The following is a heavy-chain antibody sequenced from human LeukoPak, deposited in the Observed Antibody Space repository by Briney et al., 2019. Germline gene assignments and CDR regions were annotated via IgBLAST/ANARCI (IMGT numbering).Heavy chain of an antibody. CDR3: ARGRMTTVTTFVY. Sequence: ASVKVSCKASGYTFTSYDINWVRQATGQGLEWMGWMNPNSGNTGYAQKFQGRVTMTRNTSISTAYMGLSSLRSEDTAVYYCARGRMTTVTTFVYWGQGTLVTVSS. CDR1: GYTFTSYD. V-gene: IGHV1-8*01. CDR2: MNPNSGNT. D-gene: IGHD4-17*01. J-gene: IGHJ4*02.